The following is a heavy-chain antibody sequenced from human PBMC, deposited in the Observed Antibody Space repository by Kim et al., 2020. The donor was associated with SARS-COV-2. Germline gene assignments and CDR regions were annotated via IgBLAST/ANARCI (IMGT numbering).Heavy chain of an antibody. CDR3: ARDLWAAAGEYWFDP. J-gene: IGHJ5*02. V-gene: IGHV1-18*01. Sequence: ASLKVSCKASGYTFTSYGISWVRQAPGQGLEWMGWISAYNGNTNYAQKLQGRVTMTTDTSTSTAYMELRSLRSDDTAVYYCARDLWAAAGEYWFDPWGQGTLVTVSS. CDR2: ISAYNGNT. D-gene: IGHD6-13*01. CDR1: GYTFTSYG.